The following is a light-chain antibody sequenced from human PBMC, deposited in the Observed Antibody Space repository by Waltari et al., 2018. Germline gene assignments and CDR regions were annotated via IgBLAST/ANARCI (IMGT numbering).Light chain of an antibody. CDR1: TLGNKY. Sequence: SYELTQPPSVSVSPGQTASIPCSGDTLGNKYASWYQQKPGQSPVLVIYQDTKRPSGIPERFSGSNSGNTATLTISGTQAMDEADYYCQAWDSSTVVFGGGTKLTVL. V-gene: IGLV3-1*01. J-gene: IGLJ2*01. CDR2: QDT. CDR3: QAWDSSTVV.